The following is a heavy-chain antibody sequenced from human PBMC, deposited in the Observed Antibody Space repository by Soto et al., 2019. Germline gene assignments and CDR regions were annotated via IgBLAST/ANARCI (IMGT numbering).Heavy chain of an antibody. D-gene: IGHD2-15*01. Sequence: GGSLRLSCAASGFPFSSYSMNWVRQTPGKGLEWVSYIRSSGSNIYYADSVKGRFTISRDNSKNTLYLQMNSLRAEDTAVYYCARDADCSGGSCYSRGGYFDYWGQGTLVTVSS. V-gene: IGHV3-48*01. CDR3: ARDADCSGGSCYSRGGYFDY. J-gene: IGHJ4*02. CDR2: IRSSGSNI. CDR1: GFPFSSYS.